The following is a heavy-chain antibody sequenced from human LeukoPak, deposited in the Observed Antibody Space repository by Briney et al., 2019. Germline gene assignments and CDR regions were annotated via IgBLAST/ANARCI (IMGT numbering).Heavy chain of an antibody. D-gene: IGHD3-10*02. CDR3: AELGITMIGGV. CDR1: GFTFNNYY. J-gene: IGHJ6*04. Sequence: PGGSLRLSCVASGFTFNNYYMKWVRQAPGKGLEWVASISGRSSYIYYADSVKGRFTISRDNAKNSLYLQMNSLRAEDTAVYYCAELGITMIGGVWGKGTTVTISS. V-gene: IGHV3-21*01. CDR2: ISGRSSYI.